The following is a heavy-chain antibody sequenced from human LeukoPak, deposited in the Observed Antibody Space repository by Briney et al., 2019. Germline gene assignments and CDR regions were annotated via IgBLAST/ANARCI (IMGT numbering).Heavy chain of an antibody. V-gene: IGHV3-7*03. D-gene: IGHD1-26*01. CDR1: GFTFSNSW. CDR2: IKQDGSEQ. J-gene: IGHJ6*03. CDR3: ARGRYSGSSTHYYYYMDV. Sequence: GGSLRLSCAASGFTFSNSWMSWVRQAPGKGLEWVAYIKQDGSEQFYVDSVKGRFTISRDNAKNSLGLQMNSLKAEDTAVYYCARGRYSGSSTHYYYYMDVWGKGTTVTVSS.